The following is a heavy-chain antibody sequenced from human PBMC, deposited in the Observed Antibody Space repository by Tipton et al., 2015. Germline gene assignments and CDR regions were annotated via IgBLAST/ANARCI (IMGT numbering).Heavy chain of an antibody. CDR2: IHYSGSI. V-gene: IGHV4-59*01. CDR1: GDSINRYY. Sequence: TLSLTCSVSGDSINRYYWSWIRQPPGKGLEWVGYIHYSGSINYNPSLKSRVTISIDTSRTQFSLKLSSVTAADTAVYYCARLTGDYYDSATYDPTYVDYWGQGILVSVSS. J-gene: IGHJ4*02. D-gene: IGHD3-22*01. CDR3: ARLTGDYYDSATYDPTYVDY.